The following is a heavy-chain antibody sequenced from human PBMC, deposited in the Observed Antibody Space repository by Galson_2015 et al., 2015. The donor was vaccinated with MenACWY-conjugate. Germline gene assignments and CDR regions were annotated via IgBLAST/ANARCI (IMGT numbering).Heavy chain of an antibody. CDR1: GFTFSSYS. D-gene: IGHD3-3*01. V-gene: IGHV3-48*04. CDR2: ISSSSSTI. CDR3: ARDFARSTIFGVVIEEDLYYGMDV. J-gene: IGHJ6*02. Sequence: SLRLSCAASGFTFSSYSMNWVRQAPGKGLEWVSYISSSSSTIYYADSVKGRFTISRDNAKNSLYLHMNSLRAEDTAVYYCARDFARSTIFGVVIEEDLYYGMDVWGQGTTVTVSS.